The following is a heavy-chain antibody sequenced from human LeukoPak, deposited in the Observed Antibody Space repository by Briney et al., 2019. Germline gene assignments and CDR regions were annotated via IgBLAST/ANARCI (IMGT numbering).Heavy chain of an antibody. CDR2: ISYDGSNK. J-gene: IGHJ4*02. V-gene: IGHV3-30*18. Sequence: GGSLRLSCAASGFTFSNAWMSWVRQAPGKGLEWVAVISYDGSNKYYADSVKGRFTISRDNSKNTLYLQMNSLRVEDTAIYYCAKEWGYYDSSGYPGDNWGQGTLVTVSS. CDR1: GFTFSNAW. CDR3: AKEWGYYDSSGYPGDN. D-gene: IGHD3-22*01.